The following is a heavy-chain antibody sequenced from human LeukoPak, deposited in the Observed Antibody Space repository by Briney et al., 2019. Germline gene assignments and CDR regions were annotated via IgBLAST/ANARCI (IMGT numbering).Heavy chain of an antibody. D-gene: IGHD1-26*01. CDR2: IIPISGIA. Sequence: SVKVSCKASGGTFSSYAISWVRQAPGQGLEWMGRIIPISGIADYAQKFQGRVTITADKSTSTAYMELSSLRSEDTAVYYCATDDSGSYYPFDYWGQGTLVTVSS. CDR1: GGTFSSYA. CDR3: ATDDSGSYYPFDY. V-gene: IGHV1-69*04. J-gene: IGHJ4*02.